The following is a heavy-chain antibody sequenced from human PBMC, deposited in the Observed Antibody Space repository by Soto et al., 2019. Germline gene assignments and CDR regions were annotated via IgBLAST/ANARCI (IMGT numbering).Heavy chain of an antibody. J-gene: IGHJ4*02. CDR3: ARAVELPNFDY. V-gene: IGHV3-48*03. CDR1: GFTFSSYE. CDR2: ISSSGSTI. Sequence: GGSLRLSCAASGFTFSSYEMNWVRQAPGKGLEWVSYISSSGSTIYYADSVKGRFTISRDNAKNSLYLQMNSLRAEDTAVYYCARAVELPNFDYWGQGTLVTLSS. D-gene: IGHD1-26*01.